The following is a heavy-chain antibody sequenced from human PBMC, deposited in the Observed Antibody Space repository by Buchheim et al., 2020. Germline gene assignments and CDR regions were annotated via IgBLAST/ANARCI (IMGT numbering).Heavy chain of an antibody. J-gene: IGHJ4*02. CDR1: GFIFCSYA. CDR2: ISGSGGST. CDR3: AKASGWSYDSSGLFDY. V-gene: IGHV3-23*01. Sequence: EVQLLESGGGLVQPGGSLRLSCAASGFIFCSYAMSCVRQAPGKGLEWVSAISGSGGSTYYADSVKGRFTIPRDTSKNTLFLQMNSLRAEDTAVYYCAKASGWSYDSSGLFDYWGQGTL. D-gene: IGHD3-22*01.